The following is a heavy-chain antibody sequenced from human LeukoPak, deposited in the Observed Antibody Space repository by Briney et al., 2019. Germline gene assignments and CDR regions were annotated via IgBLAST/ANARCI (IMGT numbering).Heavy chain of an antibody. CDR1: GDTFTSYG. D-gene: IGHD4-17*01. V-gene: IGHV1-18*04. CDR3: ARHSDYGNY. Sequence: ASVKVSCKASGDTFTSYGISWGRQAPGQGLEWMGGISPYIGNTNYAQKLQGRVTMTTDKCTSTAYMELSSLRSEDTAVYYCARHSDYGNYGGQGTLVTVSA. J-gene: IGHJ4*02. CDR2: ISPYIGNT.